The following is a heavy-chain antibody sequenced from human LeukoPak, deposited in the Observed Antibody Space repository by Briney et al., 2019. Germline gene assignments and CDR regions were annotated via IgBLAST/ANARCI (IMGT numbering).Heavy chain of an antibody. V-gene: IGHV1-46*01. J-gene: IGHJ4*02. CDR1: GYTFTSYY. D-gene: IGHD3-10*01. CDR3: ARDRRYYGSGGPSKIEY. CDR2: INLSGGST. Sequence: ASVKVSCKASGYTFTSYYMHWVRQAPGQGLEWMGIINLSGGSTSYVQKFQGRVTMTRDMSTSTVYMELSSLRSEDTAVYYCARDRRYYGSGGPSKIEYWGQGTLVTVSS.